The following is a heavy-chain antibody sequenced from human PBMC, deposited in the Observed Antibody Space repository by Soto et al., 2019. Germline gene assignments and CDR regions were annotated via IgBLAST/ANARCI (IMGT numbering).Heavy chain of an antibody. CDR2: ISSSNRTI. V-gene: IGHV3-48*02. CDR1: GLTFSSYE. J-gene: IGHJ6*02. D-gene: IGHD2-15*01. Sequence: VGSLRLSGAASGLTFSSYEMHWVRQAPGKGLEWVSYISSSNRTINYADSVKGRFIISRDNAKNSLYLQMHSLRDEDTAVYYCAREGWPLLQAGMDVWGQGTTVTVSS. CDR3: AREGWPLLQAGMDV.